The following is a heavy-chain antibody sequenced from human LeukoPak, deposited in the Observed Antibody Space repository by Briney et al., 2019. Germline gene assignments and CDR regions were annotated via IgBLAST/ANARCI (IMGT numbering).Heavy chain of an antibody. CDR1: GFTFGDYA. V-gene: IGHV3-49*04. J-gene: IGHJ6*02. CDR3: TRVFAHSYGYFLLTDYYGMDV. D-gene: IGHD5-18*01. CDR2: IRSKAYGGTT. Sequence: GGSLRLSCTASGFTFGDYAMSWVRQAPGKGLEWVGFIRSKAYGGTTEYAASVKGRFTISRDDSKSIAYLQMNSLKTEDTAVYYCTRVFAHSYGYFLLTDYYGMDVWGQGTTVTVSS.